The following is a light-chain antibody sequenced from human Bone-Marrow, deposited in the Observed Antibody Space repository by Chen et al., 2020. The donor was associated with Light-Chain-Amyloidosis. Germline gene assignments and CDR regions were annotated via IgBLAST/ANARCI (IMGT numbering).Light chain of an antibody. CDR2: DDS. V-gene: IGLV3-21*02. CDR3: QVCDRSSDRPV. Sequence: SYVLTQPSSVSVAPGQTATSACGGNNIGSTSVHWYQQTPGQAPLLVVYDDSDRPSGIPERLSGSNSGNTATLTISRFEAGDEADYYCQVCDRSSDRPVFGGGTKLTVL. CDR1: NIGSTS. J-gene: IGLJ3*02.